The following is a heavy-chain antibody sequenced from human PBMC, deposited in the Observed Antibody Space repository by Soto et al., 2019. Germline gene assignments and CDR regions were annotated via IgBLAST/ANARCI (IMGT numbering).Heavy chain of an antibody. Sequence: SMRLSCAASGFTFSNYGVHWVRQAPVKGLEWVAVISYDGSSKYYADSVKGRFTISRDNSKNTVYLQMNSLRAEDTAMYYCARHASYYVSSGYFGTYWGQGTLVTVYS. D-gene: IGHD3-22*01. V-gene: IGHV3-30*03. CDR2: ISYDGSSK. CDR3: ARHASYYVSSGYFGTY. J-gene: IGHJ4*02. CDR1: GFTFSNYG.